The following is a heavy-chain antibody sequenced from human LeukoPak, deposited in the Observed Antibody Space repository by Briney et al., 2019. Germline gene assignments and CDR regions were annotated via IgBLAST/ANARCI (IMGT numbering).Heavy chain of an antibody. Sequence: ASVKVSCKASGGTFSSYAISWERQAPGQGLEWMGRIIPIFGIANYAQKFQGGVTITADKSTSTAYMELSSLRSEDTAVYYCARDMYYYDSSGPVGVYYFDYWGQGTLVTVSS. V-gene: IGHV1-69*04. CDR1: GGTFSSYA. D-gene: IGHD3-22*01. J-gene: IGHJ4*02. CDR2: IIPIFGIA. CDR3: ARDMYYYDSSGPVGVYYFDY.